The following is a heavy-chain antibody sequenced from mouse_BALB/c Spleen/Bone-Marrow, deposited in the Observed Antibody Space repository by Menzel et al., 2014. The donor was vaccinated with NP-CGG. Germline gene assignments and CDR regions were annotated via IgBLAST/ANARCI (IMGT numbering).Heavy chain of an antibody. CDR2: IWSGGST. Sequence: QVQLQHSGPGLAQPSQSLSITCTVSGFSLTTYGVHWVRQSPGKGLEWLGVIWSGGSTDYNAAFISRLSISKDNSKSQVFFKMNRLQANDTAIYYCARINYGSRRYWYFDVWGAGTTVTVSS. J-gene: IGHJ1*01. CDR3: ARINYGSRRYWYFDV. V-gene: IGHV2-2*02. D-gene: IGHD1-1*01. CDR1: GFSLTTYG.